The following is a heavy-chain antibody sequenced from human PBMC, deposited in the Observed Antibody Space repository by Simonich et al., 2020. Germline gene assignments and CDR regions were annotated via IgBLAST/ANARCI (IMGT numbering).Heavy chain of an antibody. V-gene: IGHV1-69*09. D-gene: IGHD3-10*01. CDR1: GGTFSSYA. CDR3: ARTNTMRELDTMVRGVDYFDY. Sequence: QVQLVQSGAEVKKPGSSVKVSCKASGGTFSSYAISWVRQAPGQGPEWRGGIYPILRIANYAQKFQGSVTITANKTTSTAYMELSSLRSEDTAVYYCARTNTMRELDTMVRGVDYFDYWGQGTLVTVSS. CDR2: IYPILRIA. J-gene: IGHJ4*02.